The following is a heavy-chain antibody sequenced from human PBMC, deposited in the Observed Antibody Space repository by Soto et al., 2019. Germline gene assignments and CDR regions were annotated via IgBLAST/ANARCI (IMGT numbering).Heavy chain of an antibody. Sequence: EVQLVESGGGLVKPGGSLRLSCAASGFTFSSYSMNWVRQAPGKGLEWVSSISSSSSYIYYADSVKGRFTISRDNAKNSLYLQMNSLRAEDTAVYYCAGDRAVGDYGGAVDAFDIWGQGTMVTVSS. D-gene: IGHD4-17*01. CDR3: AGDRAVGDYGGAVDAFDI. CDR1: GFTFSSYS. V-gene: IGHV3-21*01. CDR2: ISSSSSYI. J-gene: IGHJ3*02.